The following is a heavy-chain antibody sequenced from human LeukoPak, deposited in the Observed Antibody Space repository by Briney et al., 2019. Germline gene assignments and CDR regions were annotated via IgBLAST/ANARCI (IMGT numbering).Heavy chain of an antibody. D-gene: IGHD1-26*01. J-gene: IGHJ4*02. CDR1: GGSIRSYY. CDR2: IYYSGST. CDR3: ASTPRRGGSLNY. V-gene: IGHV4-59*01. Sequence: SETLSLTCTVSGGSIRSYYWSWIRQPPGKGLEWIGYIYYSGSTNYNPSLKSRVTISVDTSKNQFSLKLSSVTAADTAVYYCASTPRRGGSLNYWGQGTLVTVSS.